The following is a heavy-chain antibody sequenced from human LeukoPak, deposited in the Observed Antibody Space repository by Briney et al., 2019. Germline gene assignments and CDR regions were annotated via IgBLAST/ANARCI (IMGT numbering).Heavy chain of an antibody. D-gene: IGHD4-11*01. CDR3: ARSMTTVTNPPGFDP. CDR2: MNPNSGNT. V-gene: IGHV1-8*03. J-gene: IGHJ5*02. CDR1: GYTFTSYD. Sequence: GASVKVSCKASGYTFTSYDINWVRQATGQGLEWMGWMNPNSGNTGYAQKFQGRVTITRNTSISTAYMELSSLRSEDTAVYYCARSMTTVTNPPGFDPWGQGTLVTVSS.